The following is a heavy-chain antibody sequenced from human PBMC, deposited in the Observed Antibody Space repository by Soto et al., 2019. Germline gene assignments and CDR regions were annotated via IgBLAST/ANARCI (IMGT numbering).Heavy chain of an antibody. CDR1: GYTFTGYY. D-gene: IGHD2-2*02. Sequence: ASVKVSCKASGYTFTGYYMHWVRQAPGQGLEWMGWINPNSGGTNYAQKFQGWVTMTRDTSISTAYMELSSLRSEDTAVYYCARWAGYCSSNYCYTAFDYWGQGTLVTVSS. V-gene: IGHV1-2*04. CDR3: ARWAGYCSSNYCYTAFDY. CDR2: INPNSGGT. J-gene: IGHJ4*02.